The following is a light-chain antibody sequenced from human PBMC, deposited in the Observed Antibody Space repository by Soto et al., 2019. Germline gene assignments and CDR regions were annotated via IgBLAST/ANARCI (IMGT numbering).Light chain of an antibody. CDR1: NSDIGGYNY. V-gene: IGLV2-14*03. CDR2: DVS. J-gene: IGLJ2*01. CDR3: SSYTSGSTLGV. Sequence: QSALTQPASVSGSPGQSITISCTGTNSDIGGYNYVSWYQQHPGKAPKLMIYDVSNRPSGVSYRFSGSKSGNTASLTISGLQAEDEADYYCSSYTSGSTLGVFGGGTKLTVL.